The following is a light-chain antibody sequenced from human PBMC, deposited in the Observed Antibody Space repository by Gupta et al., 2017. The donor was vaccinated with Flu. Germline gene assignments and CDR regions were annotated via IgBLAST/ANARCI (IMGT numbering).Light chain of an antibody. V-gene: IGLV1-44*01. CDR1: TSNTGSNT. CDR2: SNN. Sequence: QSVLTEPPSASGTPGQSFTISCSGSTSNTGSNTVNWYQQLPGKAPKPPIYSNNQRPSGVPDRFPGSKSGTSASPAISGLQSEDEADYDGAAWDDSLNGRVFGGGTKLTVL. J-gene: IGLJ3*02. CDR3: AAWDDSLNGRV.